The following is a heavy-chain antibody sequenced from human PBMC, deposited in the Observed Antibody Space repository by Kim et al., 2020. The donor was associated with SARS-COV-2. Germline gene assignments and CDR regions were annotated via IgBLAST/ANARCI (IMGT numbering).Heavy chain of an antibody. V-gene: IGHV3-11*01. D-gene: IGHD6-13*01. CDR1: GFTFSDYY. J-gene: IGHJ4*02. CDR3: ARLSSSWSIR. Sequence: GGSLRLSCAASGFTFSDYYMSWIRQATGMGLEWLSFITNSGITIYYADSVKGRFTISRDNAKNTLYLQMNTLTAEDTAVYYCARLSSSWSIRWGQGTLVT. CDR2: ITNSGITI.